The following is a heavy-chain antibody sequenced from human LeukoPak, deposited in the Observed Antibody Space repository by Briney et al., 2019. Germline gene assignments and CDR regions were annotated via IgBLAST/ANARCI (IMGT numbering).Heavy chain of an antibody. D-gene: IGHD2-2*02. J-gene: IGHJ4*02. Sequence: SETLSLTCAVYGGSFSGYYWSWIRQPPGKGLEWIGEINHSGSTNYNPSLKSRVTISVDTSKNQFSLKLSSVTAADAAVYYCARGRIPFDYWGQGTLVTVSS. V-gene: IGHV4-34*01. CDR2: INHSGST. CDR1: GGSFSGYY. CDR3: ARGRIPFDY.